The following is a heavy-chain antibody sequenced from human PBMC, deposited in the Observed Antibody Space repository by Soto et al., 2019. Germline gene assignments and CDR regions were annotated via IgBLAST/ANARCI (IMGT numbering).Heavy chain of an antibody. V-gene: IGHV1-69*06. D-gene: IGHD3-3*01. CDR1: GGNSNSYS. CDR2: IVPLSRTP. J-gene: IGHJ4*02. Sequence: QVRLVQSGAEVKKPGSSVKLSCKVSGGNSNSYSIAWVRQAPGQGLQWLGTIVPLSRTPNHAHKFQGRVTITADTSTNTAYLELTSLRYEATAIYYCARDWRQMSRGGFFDYWGQGSLVTISS. CDR3: ARDWRQMSRGGFFDY.